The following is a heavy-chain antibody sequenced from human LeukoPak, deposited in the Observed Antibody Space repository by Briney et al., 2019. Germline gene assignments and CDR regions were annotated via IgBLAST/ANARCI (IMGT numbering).Heavy chain of an antibody. CDR1: GDSVSSNSGA. CDR2: AYYRSQWYN. J-gene: IGHJ5*02. V-gene: IGHV6-1*01. Sequence: SQTLSLTCAIFGDSVSSNSGAWNWIRQSPSRGLEWLGRAYYRSQWYNDYAFSVKGRIAINADTSKNQFSLKLSSVTAADTAVYYCARQNVLMVSRPNWFDPWGQGTLVTVSS. D-gene: IGHD2-8*01. CDR3: ARQNVLMVSRPNWFDP.